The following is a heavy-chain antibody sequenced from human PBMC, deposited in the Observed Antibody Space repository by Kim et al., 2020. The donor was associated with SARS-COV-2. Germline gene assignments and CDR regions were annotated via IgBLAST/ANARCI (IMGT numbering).Heavy chain of an antibody. CDR3: VRDHITMVRGIIMTRDYYFDF. CDR1: GFIFSRHS. D-gene: IGHD3-10*01. CDR2: ISSGSDYI. J-gene: IGHJ4*02. Sequence: GGSLRLSCAATGFIFSRHSMNWVRQAPGKGLEWVSSISSGSDYIHYADSVRGRFTISRDNAENSLYLQMNTLRAEDTAVYYCVRDHITMVRGIIMTRDYYFDFWGQGTLVTVSS. V-gene: IGHV3-21*06.